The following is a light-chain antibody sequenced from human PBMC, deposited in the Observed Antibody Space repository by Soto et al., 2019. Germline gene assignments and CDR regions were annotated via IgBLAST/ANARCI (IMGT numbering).Light chain of an antibody. CDR2: NNN. J-gene: IGLJ1*01. CDR3: AAWDDSLNGYV. V-gene: IGLV1-44*01. Sequence: QSVLSQPPSASATPGQRVTISCSGSSSNIGSNTVNWYQQLPGTAPKLLIYNNNQRPSGVPDRFSGSKSGTSASLAISGLQSEDEADYYCAAWDDSLNGYVFGTGTKVTVL. CDR1: SSNIGSNT.